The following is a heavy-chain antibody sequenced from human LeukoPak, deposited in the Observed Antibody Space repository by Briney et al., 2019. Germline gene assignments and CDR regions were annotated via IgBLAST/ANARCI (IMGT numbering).Heavy chain of an antibody. D-gene: IGHD2-15*01. Sequence: GGSLSLSCAASGFTFSSYGRHWVRQAPGKGLEWVAVISYDGSNKYYADSVKGRFTISRDNSKNTLYLQMNSLRAEDTAVYYCAKDCSGGSCYYFDYWGQGTLVTVSS. V-gene: IGHV3-30*18. CDR3: AKDCSGGSCYYFDY. J-gene: IGHJ4*02. CDR2: ISYDGSNK. CDR1: GFTFSSYG.